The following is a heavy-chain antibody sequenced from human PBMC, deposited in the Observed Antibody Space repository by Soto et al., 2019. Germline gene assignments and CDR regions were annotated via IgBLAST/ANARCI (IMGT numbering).Heavy chain of an antibody. Sequence: SETLSLTCTVSVGSISSYYWSWIRQAPGKGLEWIGYIYYSGSANYNPSLKSRVTISVDTSKNQFTLKLSSVTAGDKAVYYCARSGSYSPYYYYYGMDVRGQGTTVTVSS. CDR3: ARSGSYSPYYYYYGMDV. CDR1: VGSISSYY. D-gene: IGHD1-26*01. V-gene: IGHV4-59*01. J-gene: IGHJ6*02. CDR2: IYYSGSA.